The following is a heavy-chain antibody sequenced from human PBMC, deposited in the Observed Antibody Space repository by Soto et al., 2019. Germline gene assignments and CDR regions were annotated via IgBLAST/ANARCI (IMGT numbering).Heavy chain of an antibody. CDR2: ISVSGGDT. CDR1: GVTFRRHA. D-gene: IGHD1-26*01. J-gene: IGHJ4*01. Sequence: GGPKKLSSESSGVTFRRHAVTWVRQTPGKGLEWVSVISVSGGDTYYADSVKGRCTISSDNSKNTVYLQMNSLRAEDTAIYYCSKDPPIVQATGGHYFDYRGHPTLVSLSS. CDR3: SKDPPIVQATGGHYFDY. V-gene: IGHV3-23*01.